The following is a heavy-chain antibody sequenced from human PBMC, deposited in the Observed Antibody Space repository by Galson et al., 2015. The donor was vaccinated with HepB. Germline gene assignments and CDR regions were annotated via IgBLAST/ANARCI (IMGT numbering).Heavy chain of an antibody. CDR2: IKSKTDGGTT. J-gene: IGHJ4*02. D-gene: IGHD1-26*01. CDR3: ARQRSGGYGFDN. V-gene: IGHV3-15*07. CDR1: GFTFSNAW. Sequence: SLRLSCAASGFTFSNAWMNWVRQAPGKGLEWVGRIKSKTDGGTTDYAAPVKGRFTISRDDSKNTLYLQMSSLKASDTAMYYCARQRSGGYGFDNWGQGTLVTVSS.